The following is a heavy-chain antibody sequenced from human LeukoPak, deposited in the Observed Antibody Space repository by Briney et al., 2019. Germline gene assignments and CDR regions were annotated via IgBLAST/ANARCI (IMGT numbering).Heavy chain of an antibody. Sequence: PSETLSLTCTVSGGSISSYYWGWIRQPPGKGLEWIGSIYYSGSTYYNPSLKSRVTISVDTSKNQFSLKLSSVTAADTAVYYCARDPQGAWCGGDCLNWFDPWGQGTLVTVSS. D-gene: IGHD2-21*02. CDR3: ARDPQGAWCGGDCLNWFDP. CDR2: IYYSGST. CDR1: GGSISSYY. J-gene: IGHJ5*02. V-gene: IGHV4-39*07.